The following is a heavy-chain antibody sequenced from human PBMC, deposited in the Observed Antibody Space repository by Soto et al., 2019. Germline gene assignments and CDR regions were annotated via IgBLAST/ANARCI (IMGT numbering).Heavy chain of an antibody. CDR3: ARLYSSIWPCFQH. CDR1: VFSVSFKEVG. V-gene: IGHV2-5*02. J-gene: IGHJ1*01. CDR2: IYLDDDK. D-gene: IGHD6-13*01. Sequence: TPTLRETLYISVFSVSFKEVGVGWSRQPPGKALEWLALIYLDDDKRYSPSLKSRLTITKDTSKNQVVLTMTNMDPVDIPTFNCARLYSSIWPCFQHWGQGTL.